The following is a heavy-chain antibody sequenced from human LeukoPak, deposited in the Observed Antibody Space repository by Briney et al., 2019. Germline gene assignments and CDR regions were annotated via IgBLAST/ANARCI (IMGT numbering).Heavy chain of an antibody. V-gene: IGHV1-2*02. CDR3: AKGSREMITTQWLFDY. CDR1: GYTFTGHY. J-gene: IGHJ4*02. CDR2: INPNSGDT. D-gene: IGHD3-16*01. Sequence: ASVKVSCKASGYTFTGHYMHWVRQAPGQGLEWMGWINPNSGDTNYAQKFQGRVTMTRATSISTAYMELSRLSFDDTAVYYCAKGSREMITTQWLFDYWGQGTLVTVSS.